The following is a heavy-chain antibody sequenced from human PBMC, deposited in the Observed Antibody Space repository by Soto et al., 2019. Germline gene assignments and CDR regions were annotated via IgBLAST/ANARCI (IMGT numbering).Heavy chain of an antibody. CDR3: ARDIYSYGSVGTPDI. CDR1: GFTFSDHY. D-gene: IGHD5-18*01. Sequence: GGSLRLSCAASGFTFSDHYIDWVRQAPGKGLEWVGRSRNKAKSYTTDYGASVKGRFIVSRDDSKNTLDLQMNNLRTEDTGVYFCARDIYSYGSVGTPDIWGQGTMVTVSS. J-gene: IGHJ3*02. V-gene: IGHV3-72*01. CDR2: SRNKAKSYTT.